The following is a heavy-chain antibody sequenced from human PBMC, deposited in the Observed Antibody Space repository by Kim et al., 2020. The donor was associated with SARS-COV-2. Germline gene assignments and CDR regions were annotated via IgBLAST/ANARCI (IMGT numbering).Heavy chain of an antibody. Sequence: GGSLRLSCAASGFTFSSYSMNWVRQAPGKGLEWVSYISSSSSTIYYADSVKGRFTISRDNAKNSLYLQMNSLRDEDTAVYYCARDRSIAAAGTLGNYYYYGMDVWGQGTTVTVSS. V-gene: IGHV3-48*02. CDR1: GFTFSSYS. CDR2: ISSSSSTI. CDR3: ARDRSIAAAGTLGNYYYYGMDV. J-gene: IGHJ6*02. D-gene: IGHD6-13*01.